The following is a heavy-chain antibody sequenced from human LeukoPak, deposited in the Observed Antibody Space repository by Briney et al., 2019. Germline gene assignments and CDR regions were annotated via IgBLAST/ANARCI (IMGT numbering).Heavy chain of an antibody. V-gene: IGHV1-69*05. CDR1: GGTFSSYA. D-gene: IGHD6-6*01. CDR2: IIPIFGTA. CDR3: ARSVRLGSWYFDL. J-gene: IGHJ2*01. Sequence: SVKVSCKASGGTFSSYAISWVRQAPGQGLEWMGRIIPIFGTANYAQKFQGRVTITTDESTSTAYMELSSLRSEDTAVYYCARSVRLGSWYFDLWGRGALVTVSS.